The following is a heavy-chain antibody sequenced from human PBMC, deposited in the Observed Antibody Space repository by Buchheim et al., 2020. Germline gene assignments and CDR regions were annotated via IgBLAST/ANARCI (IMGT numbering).Heavy chain of an antibody. J-gene: IGHJ4*02. D-gene: IGHD6-19*01. Sequence: VQLVESGGGLVQPGGSLRLSCAASGFTFSSYGMHWVRQAPGKGLEWVAVISYDGSNKYYADSVKGRFTISRDNSKNTLYLQMNSLRAEDTAVYYCAKDLTSYSSGWSVDYWGQGTL. CDR1: GFTFSSYG. CDR2: ISYDGSNK. CDR3: AKDLTSYSSGWSVDY. V-gene: IGHV3-30*18.